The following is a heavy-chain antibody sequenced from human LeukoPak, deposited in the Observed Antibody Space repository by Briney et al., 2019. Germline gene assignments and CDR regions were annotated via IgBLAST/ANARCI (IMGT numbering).Heavy chain of an antibody. CDR3: ARGGSDLSAQDYYYYMDV. CDR2: MNPNSGNT. CDR1: GYTFTSYD. Sequence: ASVKVSCKASGYTFTSYDINWVRQATGQGLEWMGWMNPNSGNTGYAQKFQGGVTMTRNTSISTAYMELSSLRSEDTAVYYCARGGSDLSAQDYYYYMDVWGKGTTVTVSS. J-gene: IGHJ6*03. V-gene: IGHV1-8*01.